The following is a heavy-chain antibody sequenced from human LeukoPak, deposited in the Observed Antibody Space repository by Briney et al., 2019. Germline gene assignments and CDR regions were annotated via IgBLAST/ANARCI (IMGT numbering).Heavy chain of an antibody. CDR3: ARSISQYCSGGSCYYYYMDV. CDR2: INPNSDDT. J-gene: IGHJ6*03. Sequence: ASVKVSCKASGYTFTGYCMHWVRQAPGQGLEWMGWINPNSDDTNYAQKFQGRVTMTRDTSISTAYMELSRLRSDDTAVYYCARSISQYCSGGSCYYYYMDVWGKGTTVTVSS. CDR1: GYTFTGYC. V-gene: IGHV1-2*02. D-gene: IGHD2-15*01.